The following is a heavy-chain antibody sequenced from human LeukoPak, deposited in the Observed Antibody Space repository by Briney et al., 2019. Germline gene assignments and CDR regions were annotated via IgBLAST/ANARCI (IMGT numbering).Heavy chain of an antibody. CDR3: ARDLTGTSANWFDP. D-gene: IGHD1-7*01. CDR2: INPNSGGT. CDR1: GYTFTGYY. Sequence: ASVKVSCKASGYTFTGYYMHWVRQAPGQGLEWMGWINPNSGGTNYAQKFQGRVTMTRDTSISTAYMELRSLRSDDTAVYYCARDLTGTSANWFDPWGQGTLVTVSS. V-gene: IGHV1-2*02. J-gene: IGHJ5*02.